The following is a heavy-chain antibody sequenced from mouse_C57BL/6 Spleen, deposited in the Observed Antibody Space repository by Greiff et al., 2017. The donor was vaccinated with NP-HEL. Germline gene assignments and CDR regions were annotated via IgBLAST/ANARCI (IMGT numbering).Heavy chain of an antibody. V-gene: IGHV1-82*01. CDR3: ARSEDYDYDEGAY. Sequence: VQLQQSGPELVKPGASVKISCKASGYAFSSSWMNWVKQRPGKGLEWIGRIYPGDGDTNYNGKFKGKATLTADKSSSTAYMQLSSLTSEDSAVYFCARSEDYDYDEGAYWGQGTLVTVSA. D-gene: IGHD2-4*01. J-gene: IGHJ3*01. CDR2: IYPGDGDT. CDR1: GYAFSSSW.